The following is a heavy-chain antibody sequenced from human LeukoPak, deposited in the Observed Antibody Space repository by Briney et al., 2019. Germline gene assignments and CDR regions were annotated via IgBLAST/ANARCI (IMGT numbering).Heavy chain of an antibody. V-gene: IGHV4-39*01. CDR1: GGSISSSSYY. D-gene: IGHD3-3*01. Sequence: SDTLSLTCTVSGGSISSSSYYWGWGRQPRGAGREWIGSIYSSGSIYYKPSLKSEVTMSVDTAKNQFSLRLSPVTPADTAVYYCASPHYTNGGTLPHYYYYNMDVWGKGTTVTVSS. CDR2: IYSSGSI. CDR3: ASPHYTNGGTLPHYYYYNMDV. J-gene: IGHJ6*03.